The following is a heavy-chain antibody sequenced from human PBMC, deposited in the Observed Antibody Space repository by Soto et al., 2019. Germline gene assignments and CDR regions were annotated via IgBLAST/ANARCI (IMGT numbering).Heavy chain of an antibody. Sequence: SETLSLTCTVSGGSISSGDYYWSWIRQPPGKGLEWIGYIYYSGSTYYNPSLKSRVTISVDTSKNQFSLKLSSVTAADTAVYYCARAMGYYDSSDSFDYWGQGTLVTVSS. J-gene: IGHJ4*02. CDR3: ARAMGYYDSSDSFDY. CDR2: IYYSGST. V-gene: IGHV4-30-4*01. D-gene: IGHD3-22*01. CDR1: GGSISSGDYY.